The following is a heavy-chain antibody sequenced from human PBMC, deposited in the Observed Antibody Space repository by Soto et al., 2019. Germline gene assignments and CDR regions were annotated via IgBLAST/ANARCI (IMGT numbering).Heavy chain of an antibody. Sequence: ASVKVSCRASGYPYSRYGISCVRQAPGQGLEWMGWSSDDNGKIEYAQKIQGRVTMXTDTSTSTGYMETTSLRSGDXGAYYCARLPGMAAAGGTSGYSYYGMDGWREGTNLTISS. CDR1: GYPYSRYG. V-gene: IGHV1-18*04. J-gene: IGHJ6*01. CDR3: ARLPGMAAAGGTSGYSYYGMDG. CDR2: SSDDNGKI. D-gene: IGHD6-13*01.